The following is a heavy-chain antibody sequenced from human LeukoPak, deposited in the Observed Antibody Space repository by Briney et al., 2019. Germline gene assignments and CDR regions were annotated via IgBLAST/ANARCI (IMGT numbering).Heavy chain of an antibody. V-gene: IGHV3-23*01. J-gene: IGHJ6*03. D-gene: IGHD3-22*01. CDR1: GFTFSTYA. CDR2: IGGSDGRT. Sequence: GGSLRLSCAASGFTFSTYAMSWVRQAPGEGLEWVSLIGGSDGRTRYADSVKGRFTISRDNSKNTLYLEMNSLRGEDTAVYYCAKDSSSYDWGYMDVWGKGTTVTISS. CDR3: AKDSSSYDWGYMDV.